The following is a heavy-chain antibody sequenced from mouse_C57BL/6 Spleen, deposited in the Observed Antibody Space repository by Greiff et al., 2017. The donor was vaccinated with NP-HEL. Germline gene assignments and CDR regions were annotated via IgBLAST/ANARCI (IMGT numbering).Heavy chain of an antibody. CDR3: ARWGYGSSYAAMDY. CDR1: GYTFTSYW. CDR2: IDPSDSYT. Sequence: QVQLQQPGAELVMPGASVKLSCKASGYTFTSYWMHWVKQRPGQGLEWIGEIDPSDSYTNYNQKFKGKSTLTVDKSSSTAYMQLSSLTSEDSAVYYCARWGYGSSYAAMDYWVQGTSVTVSS. J-gene: IGHJ4*01. V-gene: IGHV1-69*01. D-gene: IGHD1-1*01.